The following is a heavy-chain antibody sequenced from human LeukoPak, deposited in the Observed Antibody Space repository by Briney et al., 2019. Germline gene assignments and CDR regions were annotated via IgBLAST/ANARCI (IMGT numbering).Heavy chain of an antibody. D-gene: IGHD3-3*01. CDR2: ISYDGSNK. CDR3: AKDRSRSSITIFGVAMYGMDV. V-gene: IGHV3-30*18. CDR1: GFTFSTYG. J-gene: IGHJ6*02. Sequence: GGSLRLSCVASGFTFSTYGMHWVRQAPGKGLEWVAVISYDGSNKYYADSVKGRFTISRDNSKNTLYLQMNSLRAEDTAVYYCAKDRSRSSITIFGVAMYGMDVWGQGTTVTVSS.